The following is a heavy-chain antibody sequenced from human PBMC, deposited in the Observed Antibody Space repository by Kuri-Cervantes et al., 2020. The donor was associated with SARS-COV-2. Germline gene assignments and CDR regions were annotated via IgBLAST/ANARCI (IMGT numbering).Heavy chain of an antibody. V-gene: IGHV3-52*01. Sequence: GGSLRLSCAASGFTFSSSWMHWVCQAPEKGLEWVADIKCDGSEKYYVDSVKGRLTISRDNAKNSLYLQVNSLRADDTAVYYCAREGYYDSSGYFGDYVRMDVWGQGTTVTVSS. D-gene: IGHD3-22*01. CDR2: IKCDGSEK. CDR3: AREGYYDSSGYFGDYVRMDV. CDR1: GFTFSSSW. J-gene: IGHJ6*02.